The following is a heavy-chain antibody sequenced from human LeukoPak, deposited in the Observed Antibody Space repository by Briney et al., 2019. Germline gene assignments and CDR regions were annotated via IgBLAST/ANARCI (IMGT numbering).Heavy chain of an antibody. CDR2: IYYSGST. V-gene: IGHV4-59*12. D-gene: IGHD2-2*01. CDR3: ARGYCSSTSCYYYYGMDV. Sequence: SETLSLTCTASGDSISSYYWSWIGQPPGKGLEWVSDIYYSGSTNYNPSLKSRVTISVDTSKNQFSLKLSSVTAADTAVYYCARGYCSSTSCYYYYGMDVWGQGTTVTVSS. CDR1: GDSISSYY. J-gene: IGHJ6*02.